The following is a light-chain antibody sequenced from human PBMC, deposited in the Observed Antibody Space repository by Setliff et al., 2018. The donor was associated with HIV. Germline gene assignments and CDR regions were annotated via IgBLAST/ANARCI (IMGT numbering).Light chain of an antibody. CDR3: SSYAITNTLP. CDR2: EVR. Sequence: QSVLTQPASVSGSPGQSITISCTGTSSDVGGYNYVSWYQQHPGKAPKLIIYEVRNRPSGVSNRFSGSKSGNTASLTISGLQAEVEADYYCSSYAITNTLPFGTGTKVTVL. J-gene: IGLJ1*01. CDR1: SSDVGGYNY. V-gene: IGLV2-14*01.